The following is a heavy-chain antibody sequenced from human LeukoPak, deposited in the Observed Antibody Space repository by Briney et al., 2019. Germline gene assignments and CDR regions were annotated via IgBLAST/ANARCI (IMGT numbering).Heavy chain of an antibody. Sequence: PGGSLRLSCAASGFTFSSCDMHWVRQVTGKGLEWVSVVGTTGDPHYSGSVKGRFIISRENAKNSLYLQMNSLRAGDTAVYYCARGATFDYWGQGTLVTVSS. CDR3: ARGATFDY. J-gene: IGHJ4*02. V-gene: IGHV3-13*05. D-gene: IGHD1-26*01. CDR2: VGTTGDP. CDR1: GFTFSSCD.